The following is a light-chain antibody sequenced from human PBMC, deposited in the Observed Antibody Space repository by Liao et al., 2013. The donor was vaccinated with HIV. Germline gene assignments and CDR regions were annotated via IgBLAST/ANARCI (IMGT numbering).Light chain of an antibody. CDR3: QVWDSSSDHPV. J-gene: IGLJ2*01. Sequence: SYELTQPPSVSVAPGKTAKITCGGNNIGSNSVHWYQQKPGQAPVLVIYYDSDRPSGIPERFSGSNSGNTATLTISRVEAGDEADYSCQVWDSSSDHPVFGGGTKLTVL. CDR1: NIGSNS. V-gene: IGLV3-21*01. CDR2: YDS.